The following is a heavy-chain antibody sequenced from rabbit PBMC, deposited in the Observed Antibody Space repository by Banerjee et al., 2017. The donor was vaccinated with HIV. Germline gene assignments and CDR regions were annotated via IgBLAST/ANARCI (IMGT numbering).Heavy chain of an antibody. Sequence: QQQLVESGGGLVKPGASLTLTCTASGIDFNNYYWPCWVRQAPGKGLEWIACMDVTSSGSPCYASWANGRFAISKTSSSTVDLKVTSLTAVDTATYFCARGGYDDYGPFPLWGPGTLVTVS. CDR3: ARGGYDDYGPFPL. CDR1: GIDFNNYYW. V-gene: IGHV1S45*01. D-gene: IGHD2-1*01. CDR2: MDVTSSGSP. J-gene: IGHJ4*01.